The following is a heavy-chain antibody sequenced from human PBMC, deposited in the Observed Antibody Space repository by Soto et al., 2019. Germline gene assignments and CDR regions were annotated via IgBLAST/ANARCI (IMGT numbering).Heavy chain of an antibody. D-gene: IGHD2-15*01. V-gene: IGHV3-48*03. J-gene: IGHJ4*02. CDR3: ASGGYCSGGSCFEGYFDY. CDR1: GFTFSSYE. CDR2: ISSSGSTI. Sequence: EVQLGESGGGLVQPGGSLRLSCAGSGFTFSSYEMNWVRQAPGKGLEWVSYISSSGSTIYYADSVKSRFTISRDNAKNSLDLQINSLRAEDTAVYYCASGGYCSGGSCFEGYFDYWGQGTLVTVSS.